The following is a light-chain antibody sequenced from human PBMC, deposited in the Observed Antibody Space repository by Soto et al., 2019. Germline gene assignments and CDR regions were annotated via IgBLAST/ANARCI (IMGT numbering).Light chain of an antibody. Sequence: EIVLTQSPGTLSLSPGARATLSCRASQSVSSSYLAWYQQKPGQAPRLLIYGASSRATDFPDRFSGSGSGTDFTLTISRLEPEDFAVYYCHQYGSSPYTFGHGTKLEIK. V-gene: IGKV3-20*01. CDR2: GAS. J-gene: IGKJ2*01. CDR1: QSVSSSY. CDR3: HQYGSSPYT.